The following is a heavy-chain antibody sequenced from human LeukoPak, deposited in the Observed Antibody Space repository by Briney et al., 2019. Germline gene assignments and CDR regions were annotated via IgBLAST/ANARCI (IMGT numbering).Heavy chain of an antibody. D-gene: IGHD3-9*01. CDR3: ARDIGSYYDILTGYYSDFGMDV. CDR2: ISSSSSYI. J-gene: IGHJ6*02. CDR1: GFTFSSYS. V-gene: IGHV3-21*01. Sequence: GGSLRLSCAASGFTFSSYSMTWVRQAPGKGLEWVSSISSSSSYIYYADSVKGRFTISRDNAKNSLYLQMNSLRAEDTAVYYCARDIGSYYDILTGYYSDFGMDVWGQGTTVTVSS.